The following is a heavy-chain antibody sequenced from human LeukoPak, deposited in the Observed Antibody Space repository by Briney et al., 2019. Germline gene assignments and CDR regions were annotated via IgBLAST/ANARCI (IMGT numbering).Heavy chain of an antibody. Sequence: SETLSLTCAVYGGSFSGYYWSWIRQPPGKGLEWIGEINHSGSTNYNPSLKSRVTISVDTSKNQFSLKLSSVTAADTAVYYCARRSLIATAGTIDYWGQGTLVTVSS. V-gene: IGHV4-34*01. CDR2: INHSGST. D-gene: IGHD6-13*01. J-gene: IGHJ4*02. CDR3: ARRSLIATAGTIDY. CDR1: GGSFSGYY.